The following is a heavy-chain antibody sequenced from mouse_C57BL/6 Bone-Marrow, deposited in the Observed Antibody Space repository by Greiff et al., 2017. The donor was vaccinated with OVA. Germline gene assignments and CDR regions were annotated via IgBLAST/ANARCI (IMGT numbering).Heavy chain of an antibody. CDR2: IYPGDGDT. CDR1: GYAFSSSW. CDR3: ARHEDGYYASYFDY. D-gene: IGHD2-3*01. V-gene: IGHV1-82*01. Sequence: QVQLQQSGPELVKPGASVKISCKASGYAFSSSWMNWVKQRPGKGLEWIGRIYPGDGDTNYNGKFTGKATLTADKSSSTAYMQLSSLTSDDSAVYFCARHEDGYYASYFDYWGQGTTLTVSS. J-gene: IGHJ2*01.